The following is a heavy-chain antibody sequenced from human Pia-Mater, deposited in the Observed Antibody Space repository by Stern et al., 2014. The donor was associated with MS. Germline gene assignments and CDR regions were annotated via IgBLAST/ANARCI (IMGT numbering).Heavy chain of an antibody. D-gene: IGHD3-22*01. CDR2: IDYSGST. CDR1: GGSISTYY. CDR3: ARRDYYDSSGYYDDAFDI. Sequence: VQLEESGPGLVKPSETLSLTCTVSGGSISTYYWSWIRQPPGKGLEWIGNIDYSGSTNYNPSLKSRVTISVDTSKNQFSLKLSSVTAADTAVYYCARRDYYDSSGYYDDAFDIWGQGTMVTVSS. V-gene: IGHV4-59*01. J-gene: IGHJ3*02.